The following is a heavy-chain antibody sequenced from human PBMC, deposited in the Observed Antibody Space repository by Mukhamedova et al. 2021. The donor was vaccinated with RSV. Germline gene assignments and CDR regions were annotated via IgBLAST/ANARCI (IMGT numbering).Heavy chain of an antibody. D-gene: IGHD3-9*01. CDR3: ARRVLRYFDWPYDPLDY. CDR2: MNPNSGNT. Sequence: MNPNSGNTGYAQKFQGRVTMTRNTSISTAYMELSSLRSEDTAVYYCARRVLRYFDWPYDPLDYWGQGTLVTVSS. V-gene: IGHV1-8*01. J-gene: IGHJ4*02.